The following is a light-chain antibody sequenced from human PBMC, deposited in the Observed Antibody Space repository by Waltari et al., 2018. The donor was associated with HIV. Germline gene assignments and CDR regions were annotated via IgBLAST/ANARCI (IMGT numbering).Light chain of an antibody. Sequence: QSVLTQPPSASGTPGQRVTISCSGSSSNLGSNYVYWYQQLPGTAPKLLIYRNNQRPSGVPDRFSGSKSGTSASLAISGLRSEDEADYYCAAWDDSLSGREVVFGGGTKLTVL. CDR3: AAWDDSLSGREVV. CDR1: SSNLGSNY. CDR2: RNN. V-gene: IGLV1-47*01. J-gene: IGLJ2*01.